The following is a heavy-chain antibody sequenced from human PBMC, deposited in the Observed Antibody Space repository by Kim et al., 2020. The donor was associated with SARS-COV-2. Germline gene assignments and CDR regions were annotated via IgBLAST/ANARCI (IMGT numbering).Heavy chain of an antibody. D-gene: IGHD3-16*02. CDR3: ARHALNYDYVWGSYRGWFDP. CDR2: IDPSDSYT. Sequence: GESLKISCKGSGYSFTSYWISWVRQMPGKGLEWMGRIDPSDSYTNYSPSFQGHVTISADKSISTAYLQWSSLKASDTAMYYCARHALNYDYVWGSYRGWFDPWGQGTLVTVSS. V-gene: IGHV5-10-1*01. J-gene: IGHJ5*02. CDR1: GYSFTSYW.